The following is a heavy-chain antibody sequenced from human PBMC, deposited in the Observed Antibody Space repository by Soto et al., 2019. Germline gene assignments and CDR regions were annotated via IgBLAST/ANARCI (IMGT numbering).Heavy chain of an antibody. CDR1: GDSISKTNW. V-gene: IGHV4-4*02. J-gene: IGHJ1*01. CDR2: IHQSGST. CDR3: ARVPIIVEMTPAPPGCLDL. Sequence: LSETLSLTCTVSGDSISKTNWWSWVRQPPGKGLEWIGEIHQSGSTNYSPSLKGRVTISVDNSKNQFSLKLRSVSAADTAVYYCARVPIIVEMTPAPPGCLDLWGQGTLVTV. D-gene: IGHD2-15*01.